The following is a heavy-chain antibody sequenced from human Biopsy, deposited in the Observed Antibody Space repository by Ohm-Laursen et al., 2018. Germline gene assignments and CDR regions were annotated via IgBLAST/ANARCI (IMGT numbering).Heavy chain of an antibody. J-gene: IGHJ4*02. Sequence: SDTLSLTCTVSGVSISSYFWSWIRQPLRKGLEWIGYVSYSGNTKYNPSLKSRVIISADTSKNQFSLKLSSVTAADTAMYYCAAYYYDSSGYFYAFHYWGQGTLVTVSS. CDR2: VSYSGNT. CDR3: AAYYYDSSGYFYAFHY. CDR1: GVSISSYF. D-gene: IGHD3-22*01. V-gene: IGHV4-59*08.